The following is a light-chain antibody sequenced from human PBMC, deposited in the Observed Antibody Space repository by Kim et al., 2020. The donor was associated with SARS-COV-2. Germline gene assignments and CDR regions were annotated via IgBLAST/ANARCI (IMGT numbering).Light chain of an antibody. J-gene: IGKJ4*01. CDR1: QSVLYSSNNKNY. CDR3: QQYYSTPLS. CDR2: WAS. V-gene: IGKV4-1*01. Sequence: ATSNCKSRQSVLYSSNNKNYLAWYQQKPGQPPKLLIYWASTRESGVPDRFSGSGSGTDFTLTISSLQAEDVAVYYCQQYYSTPLSFGGGTKVDIK.